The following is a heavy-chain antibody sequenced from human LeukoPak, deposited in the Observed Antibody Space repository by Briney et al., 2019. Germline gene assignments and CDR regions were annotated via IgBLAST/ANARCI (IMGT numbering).Heavy chain of an antibody. V-gene: IGHV4-61*01. J-gene: IGHJ3*02. CDR3: AREHDYGDYDESDAFDI. CDR1: GGSISSSSYY. D-gene: IGHD4-17*01. CDR2: IYYSGST. Sequence: SETLSLTCTVSGGSISSSSYYWSWIRQPPGKGLEWIGYIYYSGSTNYNPSLKSRVTISVDTSKNQFSLKLSSVTAADTAVYYCAREHDYGDYDESDAFDIWGQGTMVTVSS.